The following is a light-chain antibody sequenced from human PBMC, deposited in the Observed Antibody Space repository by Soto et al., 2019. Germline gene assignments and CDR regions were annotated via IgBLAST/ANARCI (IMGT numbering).Light chain of an antibody. Sequence: QSVLAQPASVSGSPGQSITISCTTTGGDAGNYHFVFWFQHHPGKAPKLLIYDSTSRPSGVSHRFSGSKSGNTASLTISGLQADDEADYYCLAHATTYTFVFGTGTKVTVL. J-gene: IGLJ1*01. V-gene: IGLV2-14*01. CDR2: DST. CDR3: LAHATTYTFV. CDR1: GGDAGNYHF.